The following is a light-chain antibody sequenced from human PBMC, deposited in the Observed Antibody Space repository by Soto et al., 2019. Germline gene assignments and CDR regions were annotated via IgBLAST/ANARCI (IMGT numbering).Light chain of an antibody. CDR3: STWDDSLPGIVV. CDR2: RNN. CDR1: NSNIGSNY. J-gene: IGLJ2*01. Sequence: QSVLTQPPSASGTPGQTVTISCSGSNSNIGSNYVCWYQQLPGTAPNLLIYRNNHRPSGVPDRFSGSKSGTSASLAISGLRSEEEADYYCSTWDDSLPGIVVFGGGTKLTVL. V-gene: IGLV1-47*01.